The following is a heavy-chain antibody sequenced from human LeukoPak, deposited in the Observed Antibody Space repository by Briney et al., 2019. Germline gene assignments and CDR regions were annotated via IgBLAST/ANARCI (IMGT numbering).Heavy chain of an antibody. CDR1: GLTFSSYW. CDR3: WRVLCGSRVHVIDS. CDR2: MNEYGSEK. J-gene: IGHJ4*02. D-gene: IGHD2-2*01. Sequence: GGSLTLSCAASGLTFSSYWINWVRQAPGKGLEWVANMNEYGSEKYYVDSVRGRFTISRDNAENSLFLHMNSLRVEDTAVYRWWRVLCGSRVHVIDSWGPGTLVTVSS. V-gene: IGHV3-7*01.